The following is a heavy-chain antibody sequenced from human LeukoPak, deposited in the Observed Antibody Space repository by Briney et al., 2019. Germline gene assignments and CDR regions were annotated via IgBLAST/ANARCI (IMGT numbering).Heavy chain of an antibody. Sequence: GGSLRLSCAASGFTLSSYTMTWVRQAPGKGLEWVSLISGSGDTTYYADSVKGRFTISRDNSKNTLYLQMNSLRAEDTAVYYCAKQGPRDGYNFNYWGQGTLVTVSS. D-gene: IGHD5-24*01. CDR2: ISGSGDTT. CDR3: AKQGPRDGYNFNY. J-gene: IGHJ4*02. CDR1: GFTLSSYT. V-gene: IGHV3-23*01.